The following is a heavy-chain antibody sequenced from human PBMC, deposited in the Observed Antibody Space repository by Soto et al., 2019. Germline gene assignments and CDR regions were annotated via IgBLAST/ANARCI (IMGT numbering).Heavy chain of an antibody. CDR2: ISGSGGST. Sequence: GGSLRLSCAASGFTFSSYAMSWVRQAPGKGLEWVSAISGSGGSTYYADSVKGRFTISRDNSKNTLYLQMNSLRAEDTAVYYCARYYYDSSGILIKRFDPWGQGTLVTVSS. V-gene: IGHV3-23*01. D-gene: IGHD3-22*01. J-gene: IGHJ5*02. CDR1: GFTFSSYA. CDR3: ARYYYDSSGILIKRFDP.